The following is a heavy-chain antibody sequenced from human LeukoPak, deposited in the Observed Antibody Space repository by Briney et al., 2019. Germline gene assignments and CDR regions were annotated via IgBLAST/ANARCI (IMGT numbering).Heavy chain of an antibody. V-gene: IGHV4-4*07. Sequence: SETLSLTCTVSGGSISSYYWSWIRQPAGKGLEWIGRIYTSGSTNYNPSLKSRVTMSVDTSKNQFSLRLSSVTAADTAVYYCARDLDTMVRGVIMSWFDPWGQGTLVTVSS. CDR1: GGSISSYY. CDR3: ARDLDTMVRGVIMSWFDP. D-gene: IGHD3-10*01. J-gene: IGHJ5*02. CDR2: IYTSGST.